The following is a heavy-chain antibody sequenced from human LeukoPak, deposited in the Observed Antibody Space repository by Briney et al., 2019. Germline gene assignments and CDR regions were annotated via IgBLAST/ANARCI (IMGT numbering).Heavy chain of an antibody. CDR2: ISSSSSYI. V-gene: IGHV3-21*01. Sequence: PGGSLRLSCAASGLTFSSYSMNWVRQAPGKGLEWVSSISSSSSYIYYADSVKGRFTISRDNAKNSLYLQMNSLRAEDTAVYYCARDGAAMVVDADYWGQGTLVTVSS. D-gene: IGHD5-18*01. CDR1: GLTFSSYS. CDR3: ARDGAAMVVDADY. J-gene: IGHJ4*02.